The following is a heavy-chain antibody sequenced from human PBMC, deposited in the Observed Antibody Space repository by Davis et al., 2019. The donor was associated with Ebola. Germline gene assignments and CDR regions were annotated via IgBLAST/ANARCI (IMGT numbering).Heavy chain of an antibody. CDR2: INPNSGGT. Sequence: ASVKVSCKASGYTFTGYYMHWVRQAPGQGLEWMGWINPNSGGTNYAQKFQGWVTMTRDTSISTAYMELSRLRSDDTAVYYCARDRGGDDFWSGPYYYYYMDVWGKGTTVTVSS. J-gene: IGHJ6*03. CDR1: GYTFTGYY. CDR3: ARDRGGDDFWSGPYYYYYMDV. V-gene: IGHV1-2*04. D-gene: IGHD3-3*01.